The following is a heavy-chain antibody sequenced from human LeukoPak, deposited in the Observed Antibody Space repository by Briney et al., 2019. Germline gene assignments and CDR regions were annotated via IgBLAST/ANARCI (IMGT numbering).Heavy chain of an antibody. CDR3: ARRAVVATFDY. D-gene: IGHD2-21*01. V-gene: IGHV4-59*08. CDR1: GGSMNNYY. Sequence: PSETLSLTCTVSGGSMNNYYWSWIRQPPGKGLEWIGYIYYSGITNYNPSLKSRVTISPDTSKNQFSLRLSSVTAADSAVYYCARRAVVATFDYWGRGALVTVSS. CDR2: IYYSGIT. J-gene: IGHJ4*02.